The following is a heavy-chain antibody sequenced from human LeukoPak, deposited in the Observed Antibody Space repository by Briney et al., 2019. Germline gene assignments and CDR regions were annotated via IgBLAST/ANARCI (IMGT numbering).Heavy chain of an antibody. CDR2: INHSGNT. V-gene: IGHV4-34*01. D-gene: IGHD5-18*01. J-gene: IGHJ4*02. Sequence: SETLSLTCAVYGXSLSGYYWSWIRQPPGKGLEWIGEINHSGNTNYNPSLKSRVTMSVDTSKNQFSLKLTSVTAADTAVYYCARGDTEMVTPFDYWGQGTLVTVSS. CDR3: ARGDTEMVTPFDY. CDR1: GXSLSGYY.